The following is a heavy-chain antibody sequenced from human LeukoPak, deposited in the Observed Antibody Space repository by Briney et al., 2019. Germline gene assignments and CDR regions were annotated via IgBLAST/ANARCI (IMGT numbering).Heavy chain of an antibody. CDR1: GGSISSSSYY. CDR3: ARRDYYGDYGAFDI. Sequence: SETLSLTCTVSGGSISSSSYYWGWIRQPPGKGLEWIGSIYYGGSTYYNPSLKSRVTISVDTSKNQFSLKLSSVTAADTAVYYCARRDYYGDYGAFDIWGQGTMVTVSS. J-gene: IGHJ3*02. D-gene: IGHD4-17*01. CDR2: IYYGGST. V-gene: IGHV4-39*01.